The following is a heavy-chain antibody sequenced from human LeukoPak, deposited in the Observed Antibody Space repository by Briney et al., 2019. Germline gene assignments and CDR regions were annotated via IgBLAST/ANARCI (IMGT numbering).Heavy chain of an antibody. CDR2: IYHSGST. CDR3: ATAQPPSSWPYHYYYGLDV. J-gene: IGHJ6*02. D-gene: IGHD6-13*01. V-gene: IGHV4-38-2*02. Sequence: SETLSLTCTVSGYSISSGYYWGWIRQPPGKGLEWIGSIYHSGSTYYNPSLKSRVTISVDTSKNQFSLKLSSVTAADTAVYYCATAQPPSSWPYHYYYGLDVWGLGTTVTVSS. CDR1: GYSISSGYY.